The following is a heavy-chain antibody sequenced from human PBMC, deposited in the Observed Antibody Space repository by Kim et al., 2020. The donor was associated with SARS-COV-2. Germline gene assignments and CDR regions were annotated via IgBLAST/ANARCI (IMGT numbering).Heavy chain of an antibody. CDR1: GYTFTTYA. V-gene: IGHV1-3*01. D-gene: IGHD3-10*01. Sequence: ASVKVSCKASGYTFTTYAIHWVRQAPGQRLEWMGWINSGNGNTKYLQKFQGRVTITRDTSASTAYMELSSLTSEDTAVYYCARWGMVRGVVGGWFDPCGQ. CDR3: ARWGMVRGVVGGWFDP. CDR2: INSGNGNT. J-gene: IGHJ5*02.